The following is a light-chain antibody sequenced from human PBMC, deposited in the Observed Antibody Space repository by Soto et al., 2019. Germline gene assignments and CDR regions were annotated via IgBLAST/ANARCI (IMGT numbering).Light chain of an antibody. CDR2: EGS. J-gene: IGLJ2*01. V-gene: IGLV2-23*01. CDR1: SSDVGSYNL. CDR3: CSYAGSSTVV. Sequence: QSVLTQPASVSGSPGQSITISCTGTSSDVGSYNLVSWYQQHPGKAPKLMIYEGSKRPSGVSNRFSGYKSGNTASLTISGLQAEDEADYYCCSYAGSSTVVFGGGTKVTVL.